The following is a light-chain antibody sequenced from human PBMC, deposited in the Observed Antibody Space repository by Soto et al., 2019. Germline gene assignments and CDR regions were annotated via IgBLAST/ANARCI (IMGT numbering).Light chain of an antibody. CDR2: EVN. V-gene: IGLV2-8*01. Sequence: QSVLTQPPSASGSPGQSFTISCTGTISDVGGYNYVAWYQQHPGKAPKLMIYEVNKRPSGVPDRFSGSKSGSTASLTVSGLQAEDEADYYCSSYAGSSTYVFGTGTKVTVL. CDR1: ISDVGGYNY. CDR3: SSYAGSSTYV. J-gene: IGLJ1*01.